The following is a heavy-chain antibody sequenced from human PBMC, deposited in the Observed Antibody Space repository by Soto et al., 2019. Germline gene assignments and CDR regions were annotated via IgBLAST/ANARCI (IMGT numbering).Heavy chain of an antibody. Sequence: PGESLKISCKRSVYNFAGYCIAWVRQMPGKGLELIGIIYPSDSDTRYRPSSHGQVTISADKSISSAYLQWSSLRASDTAMYYCARGGVSTRTFDYWGQGTPVTVSS. CDR2: IYPSDSDT. V-gene: IGHV5-51*01. CDR1: VYNFAGYC. CDR3: ARGGVSTRTFDY. D-gene: IGHD3-3*01. J-gene: IGHJ4*02.